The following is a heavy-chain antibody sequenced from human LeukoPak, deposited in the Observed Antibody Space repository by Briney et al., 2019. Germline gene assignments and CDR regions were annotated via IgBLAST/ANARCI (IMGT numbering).Heavy chain of an antibody. V-gene: IGHV3-23*01. CDR2: IGAGGTFT. J-gene: IGHJ4*02. Sequence: AGGSLRLSCTASGFTFSSYAMNWVRQAPGKGLEWVSGIGAGGTFTYYADSVKGRFTISRDNSKNTLHLQMNSLRAEDTAVYYCAKDSRVTSNYYFDYWGQGTLVTVSS. D-gene: IGHD3-16*02. CDR3: AKDSRVTSNYYFDY. CDR1: GFTFSSYA.